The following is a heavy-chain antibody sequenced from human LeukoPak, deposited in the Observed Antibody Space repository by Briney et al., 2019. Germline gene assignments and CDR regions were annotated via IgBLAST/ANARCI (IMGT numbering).Heavy chain of an antibody. Sequence: ASVKVSCKASGYTFTCYYMHWLRQAPGLGLEWMGIINPSGGSTSYAQKFQGRVTMTRDTSTSTVYMELSSLRSEDTAVYYCARDRDLNWFDPWGQGTLVTVSS. V-gene: IGHV1-46*01. CDR1: GYTFTCYY. CDR2: INPSGGST. J-gene: IGHJ5*02. CDR3: ARDRDLNWFDP.